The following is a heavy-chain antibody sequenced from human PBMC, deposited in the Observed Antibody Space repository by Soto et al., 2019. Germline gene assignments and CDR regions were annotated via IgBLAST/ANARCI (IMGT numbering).Heavy chain of an antibody. J-gene: IGHJ3*02. CDR2: IYWDDDK. Sequence: QITLKESGTTLVKPTQTLTLTCTFSGFSLRTSGVGVGWIRQPPGKALEWLALIYWDDDKRYSPSLKSRLTITKDNSKNQEVITMTNMNPLNTATYYSAHAGGIQLLFSAFDIWGQGTMVTVSS. V-gene: IGHV2-5*02. D-gene: IGHD5-18*01. CDR3: AHAGGIQLLFSAFDI. CDR1: GFSLRTSGVG.